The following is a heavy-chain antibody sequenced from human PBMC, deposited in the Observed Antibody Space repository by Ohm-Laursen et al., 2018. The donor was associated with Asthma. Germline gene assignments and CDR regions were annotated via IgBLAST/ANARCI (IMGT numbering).Heavy chain of an antibody. CDR1: GFTFSSYA. CDR3: ARDFTQWLDPSWYFDL. V-gene: IGHV3-23*01. D-gene: IGHD6-19*01. J-gene: IGHJ2*01. CDR2: IIGSGADT. Sequence: SLRLSCSASGFTFSSYAMSWVRQAPGKGLECVSAIIGSGADTYYADSVKGRFTISRDNSKNTLYLQMNTLRAEDTAVYYCARDFTQWLDPSWYFDLWGRGTLVTVSS.